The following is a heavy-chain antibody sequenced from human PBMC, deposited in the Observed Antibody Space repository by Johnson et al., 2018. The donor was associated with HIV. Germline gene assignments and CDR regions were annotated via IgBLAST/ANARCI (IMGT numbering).Heavy chain of an antibody. D-gene: IGHD5-12*01. CDR2: IHYDAIVK. CDR3: ASGDDDGF. CDR1: GFTFSVYD. V-gene: IGHV3-30*02. Sequence: QVQLVESGGGVVQSGGSLRLSYDASGFTFSVYDSHWVCQAPGKGLQWVPFIHYDAIVKYSGGAVKGRFTISRDNAKNTLYLQMNSLRAEDTAVYFCASGDDDGFWGQGTKVTVSS. J-gene: IGHJ3*01.